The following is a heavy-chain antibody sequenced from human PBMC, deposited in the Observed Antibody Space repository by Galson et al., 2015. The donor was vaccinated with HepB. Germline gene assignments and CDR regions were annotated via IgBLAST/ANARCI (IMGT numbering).Heavy chain of an antibody. V-gene: IGHV3-23*01. D-gene: IGHD6-13*01. Sequence: SLRLSCAASGSTLSSYAMSWVRQAPGKGLEWVSAISGSGAATHYADSVKGRFTISRDNSKNTLSLQMNSLRVEDTAVYYCAKVMGSSWSPFDYWGQGTLVTVSS. CDR3: AKVMGSSWSPFDY. CDR1: GSTLSSYA. CDR2: ISGSGAAT. J-gene: IGHJ4*02.